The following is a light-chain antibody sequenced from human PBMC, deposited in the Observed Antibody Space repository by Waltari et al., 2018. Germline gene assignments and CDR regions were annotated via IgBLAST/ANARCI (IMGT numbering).Light chain of an antibody. Sequence: DIVMTQSPLSLSVTPGEPASISCRSSQTLLHGSGNTFLDGYLQKPGQSPQLLIYLVSNRASGVPDRFSCSGSGTDFTLKISRVEAEDVGVYFCMQARQTPWTFGQGTKVEIK. CDR3: MQARQTPWT. V-gene: IGKV2-28*01. J-gene: IGKJ1*01. CDR2: LVS. CDR1: QTLLHGSGNTF.